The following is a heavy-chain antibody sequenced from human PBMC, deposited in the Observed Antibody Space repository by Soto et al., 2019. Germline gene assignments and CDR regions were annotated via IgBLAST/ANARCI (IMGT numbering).Heavy chain of an antibody. CDR3: ARGGGLRFLEWLPHYYGMDV. CDR1: GFTFSSYS. D-gene: IGHD3-3*01. Sequence: PGGSLRLSCAASGFTFSSYSMNWVRQAPGKGLEWVSSISSSSSYIYYADSVKGRFTISRDNAKNSLYLQMNSLRAEDTAVYYCARGGGLRFLEWLPHYYGMDVWGQGTTVTVSS. CDR2: ISSSSSYI. V-gene: IGHV3-21*01. J-gene: IGHJ6*02.